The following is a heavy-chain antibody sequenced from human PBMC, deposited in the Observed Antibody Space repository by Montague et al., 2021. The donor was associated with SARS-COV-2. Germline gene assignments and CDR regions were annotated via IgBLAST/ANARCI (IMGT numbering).Heavy chain of an antibody. CDR2: IYPGDSDT. CDR3: ARHPRYCSGGSCYSGGEFDY. V-gene: IGHV5-51*01. CDR1: GYSFTSYW. D-gene: IGHD2-15*01. Sequence: QSGAEVKKPGESLKISCKGSGYSFTSYWIDWVRQMPGKGLEWMGIIYPGDSDTRYSPSFHGQVIISADKSISTAYLQWGSLKASDTAMYYCARHPRYCSGGSCYSGGEFDYWGQGTLVTVSS. J-gene: IGHJ4*02.